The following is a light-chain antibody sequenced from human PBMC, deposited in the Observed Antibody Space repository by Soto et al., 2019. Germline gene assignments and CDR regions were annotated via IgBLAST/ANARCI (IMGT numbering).Light chain of an antibody. J-gene: IGKJ4*01. CDR3: QQSDNPHLP. V-gene: IGKV1-33*01. CDR2: DAS. CDR1: QDISNY. Sequence: DIQMTQSPSSLSASVGDRVTITCQASQDISNYLNWYQQKPGKAPKLLIYDASNLETGVPSRFSGSESETDFTFTINSLQPEDIATYYFQQSDNPHLPFGGDTKVQL.